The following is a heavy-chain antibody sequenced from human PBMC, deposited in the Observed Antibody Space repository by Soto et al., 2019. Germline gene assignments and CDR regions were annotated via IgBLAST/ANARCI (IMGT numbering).Heavy chain of an antibody. J-gene: IGHJ4*02. V-gene: IGHV4-34*01. D-gene: IGHD3-22*01. Sequence: PSETLALTSAVYGASLSGYDWSWVRQPPGKGLQWIGSIYHSGSTYYNPSLKSRVTISVDTSKKQFSLKLSSVTAADTAVYYCARGWSVYYDSSGYLDYWGQGTLVTVSS. CDR3: ARGWSVYYDSSGYLDY. CDR1: GASLSGYD. CDR2: IYHSGST.